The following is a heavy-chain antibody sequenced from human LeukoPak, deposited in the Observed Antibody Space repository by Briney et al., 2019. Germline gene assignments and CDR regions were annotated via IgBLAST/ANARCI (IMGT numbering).Heavy chain of an antibody. J-gene: IGHJ4*02. CDR2: IDYSGYT. CDR3: AGGQVLRGYYYDSSGYRLAFDY. Sequence: SETLSLTCTVSGGSISTYYWTWIRQPPGKGLEWIGYIDYSGYTNYNPSLKSRVAISVDKSKNQFSLKLSSVTAADTAVYYCAGGQVLRGYYYDSSGYRLAFDYWGQGTLVTVSS. CDR1: GGSISTYY. D-gene: IGHD3-22*01. V-gene: IGHV4-59*12.